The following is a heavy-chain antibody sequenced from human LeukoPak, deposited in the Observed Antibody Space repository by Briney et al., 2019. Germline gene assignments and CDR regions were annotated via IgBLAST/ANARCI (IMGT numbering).Heavy chain of an antibody. CDR3: ARVGALWYPDY. CDR1: GFTFSRYW. D-gene: IGHD1-26*01. Sequence: GGSLRLSCAASGFTFSRYWMHWVRQAPGKGLVWGSRIDDDGSDTDYADSVKGRFTISRDNAKNTLYLQMNSLRAEDTAVYYCARVGALWYPDYWGQGTLVTVSS. V-gene: IGHV3-74*01. CDR2: IDDDGSDT. J-gene: IGHJ4*02.